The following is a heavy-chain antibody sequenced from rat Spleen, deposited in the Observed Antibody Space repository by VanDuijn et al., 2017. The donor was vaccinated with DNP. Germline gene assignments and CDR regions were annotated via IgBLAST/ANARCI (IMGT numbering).Heavy chain of an antibody. CDR3: ARSTYSSSYIYYWHFDF. D-gene: IGHD1-2*01. J-gene: IGHJ1*01. V-gene: IGHV2S12*01. CDR1: GFSLTSYH. Sequence: QVQLKESGPGLVQPSQTLSLTCTVSGFSLTSYHVHWVRQPPGKGLEWIAAMSSGGSTYYNSGLKSRLSISRDTSKSQVFLKMNSLHTEDTAMYFCARSTYSSSYIYYWHFDFWGPGTMVTVSS. CDR2: MSSGGST.